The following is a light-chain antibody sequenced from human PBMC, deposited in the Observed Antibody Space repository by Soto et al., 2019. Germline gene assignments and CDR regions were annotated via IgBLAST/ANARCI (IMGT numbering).Light chain of an antibody. J-gene: IGKJ1*01. CDR3: QQYNIHWT. CDR2: DAA. V-gene: IGKV1-5*01. CDR1: QNINKW. Sequence: DIQMTQSPSTLSASVGDRVTITCRASQNINKWVAWYQQKPGKAPNVLIYDAATLESGVPSRFNGSASGTEFSLTISSLQPDDFATYYCQQYNIHWTLGQGTKVDIK.